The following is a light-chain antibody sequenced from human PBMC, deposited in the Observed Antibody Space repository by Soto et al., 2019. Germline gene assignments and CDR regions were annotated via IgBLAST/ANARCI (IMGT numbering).Light chain of an antibody. V-gene: IGLV2-14*03. CDR1: SSDVGAYTF. J-gene: IGLJ1*01. CDR3: SSYTSSSTHV. Sequence: QSVLTQPASVSGSRGQSITISCTGTSSDVGAYTFVSWYQQHPDKVPKLMIFDVSRRPSGVSDRFSGSKSGNTASLTISGLQPEDEADYYCSSYTSSSTHVFGSGTKVTVL. CDR2: DVS.